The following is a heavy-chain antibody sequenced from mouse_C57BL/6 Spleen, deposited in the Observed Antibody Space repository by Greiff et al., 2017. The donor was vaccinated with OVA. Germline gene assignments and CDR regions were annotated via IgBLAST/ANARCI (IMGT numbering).Heavy chain of an antibody. CDR1: GYTFTSYW. CDR3: ARGGITTVVEDY. CDR2: IDPSDSYT. V-gene: IGHV1-50*01. D-gene: IGHD1-1*01. J-gene: IGHJ2*01. Sequence: QVQLQQPGAELVKPGASVKLSCKASGYTFTSYWMQWVKQRPGQGLEWIGEIDPSDSYTNYNQKFKGKATLTVDTSSSTAYMQLSSLTSEDSAVYYCARGGITTVVEDYWGQGTTLTVSS.